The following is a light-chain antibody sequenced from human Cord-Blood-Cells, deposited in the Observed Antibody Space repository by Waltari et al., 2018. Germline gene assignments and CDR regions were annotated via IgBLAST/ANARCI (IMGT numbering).Light chain of an antibody. J-gene: IGLJ1*01. CDR1: SSDVGGYNY. CDR3: SSYTSSSTLV. V-gene: IGLV2-14*01. Sequence: QSALTQPASVSGSPGQSITISCTGTSSDVGGYNYVPWYQQHPGKPPKLMIYDVSNRPSGVSNRFSGSKSGNTASLTISGLQAEDEADYYCSSYTSSSTLVFGTGTKVTVL. CDR2: DVS.